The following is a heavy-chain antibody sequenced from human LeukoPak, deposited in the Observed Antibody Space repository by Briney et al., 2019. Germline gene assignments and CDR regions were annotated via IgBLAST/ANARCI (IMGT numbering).Heavy chain of an antibody. CDR1: GFTFSSYA. V-gene: IGHV3-64*01. D-gene: IGHD5-18*01. Sequence: GGSLRLSCAASGFTFSSYAMHWVRQAPGKGLEYVSAISSNGGSTYYANSVKGRFTISRDNSKNTLYLQMGSLRAEDMAVYYCARGGPLGSGYSYVWGQGTLVTVSS. CDR3: ARGGPLGSGYSYV. J-gene: IGHJ4*02. CDR2: ISSNGGST.